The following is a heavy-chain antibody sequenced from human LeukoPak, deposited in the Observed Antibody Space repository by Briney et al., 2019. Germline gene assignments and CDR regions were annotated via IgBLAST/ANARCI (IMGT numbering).Heavy chain of an antibody. CDR3: AHLAAAGTWVDY. D-gene: IGHD6-13*01. Sequence: PGGSLRLSCAASGFTFSSYWMHWVRQAPGKGLVWVSRTNNDGSYTNYADSVKGRFTISRDNAKNTLYLQMNSLRAEDTAVYYCAHLAAAGTWVDYWGQGTLVTVSS. CDR2: TNNDGSYT. CDR1: GFTFSSYW. J-gene: IGHJ4*02. V-gene: IGHV3-74*01.